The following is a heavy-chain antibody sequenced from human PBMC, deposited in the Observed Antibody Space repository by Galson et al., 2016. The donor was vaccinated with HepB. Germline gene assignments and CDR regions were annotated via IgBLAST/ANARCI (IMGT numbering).Heavy chain of an antibody. J-gene: IGHJ4*02. CDR3: ARERLPGADGSGSYLFDF. D-gene: IGHD3-10*01. V-gene: IGHV3-30*04. Sequence: SLRLSCAASGFTLTRHPMHWVRLAPGKGLEFVAVISYDGLSKYYADSVKGRFTISRDTSKNTLYLQMNSLRGDDTAVYYCARERLPGADGSGSYLFDFWGQGTLVTV. CDR1: GFTLTRHP. CDR2: ISYDGLSK.